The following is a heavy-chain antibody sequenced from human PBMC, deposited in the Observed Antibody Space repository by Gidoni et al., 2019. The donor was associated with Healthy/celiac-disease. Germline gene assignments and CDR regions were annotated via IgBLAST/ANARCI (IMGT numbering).Heavy chain of an antibody. CDR3: ARRGDGYNFRELIDY. CDR1: AGSISSSSYS. Sequence: QLQLQESVPGLVTPSETLSLTCTVSAGSISSSSYSWGWIRQPPGKGLEWSGSIYYSGSTYYNPSLKSRVTISVDTSKNQLSLKLSSVTAADTAVYYWARRGDGYNFRELIDYWGQGTLVTVSS. CDR2: IYYSGST. V-gene: IGHV4-39*01. J-gene: IGHJ4*02. D-gene: IGHD5-12*01.